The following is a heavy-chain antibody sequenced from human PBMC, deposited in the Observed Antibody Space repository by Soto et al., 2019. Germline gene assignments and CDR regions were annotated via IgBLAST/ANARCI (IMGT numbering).Heavy chain of an antibody. D-gene: IGHD6-13*01. J-gene: IGHJ5*02. V-gene: IGHV1-18*04. CDR2: ISAYNGNT. CDR1: GYTFTSYG. Sequence: ASVKVSCKASGYTFTSYGISWVRQAPGQGLEWMGWISAYNGNTNYAQKLQGRVTMTTDTSTSTAYMELRSLRSDDTAVYYCAIRYSSSWYPDNNWFDPWGQGTLVTGSS. CDR3: AIRYSSSWYPDNNWFDP.